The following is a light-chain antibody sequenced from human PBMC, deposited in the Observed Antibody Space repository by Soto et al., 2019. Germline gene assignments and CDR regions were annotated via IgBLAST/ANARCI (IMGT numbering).Light chain of an antibody. CDR2: GNS. V-gene: IGLV1-40*01. CDR3: QSYGSSLSAYV. Sequence: QSVLTQPPSVSGAPGQRVTISCTGSSSNIGAGYDVHWYQQLPGTAPKLLIFGNSNRPSGLPDRFSGSKSGTSASLAITGLQAEDEADYYPQSYGSSLSAYVFGTGTKRTV. J-gene: IGLJ1*01. CDR1: SSNIGAGYD.